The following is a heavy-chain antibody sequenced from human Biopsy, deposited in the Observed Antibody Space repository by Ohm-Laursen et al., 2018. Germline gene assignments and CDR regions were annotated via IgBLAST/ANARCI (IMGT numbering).Heavy chain of an antibody. CDR3: ARDSGILNYGNFKYYHYYGMDV. D-gene: IGHD4-11*01. V-gene: IGHV4-4*07. CDR2: IYPGGST. Sequence: SHTLSLTCNVSGGDINNYYWSWIRQPAGQGLEWIGRIYPGGSTNYNPSLKSRVTMSVDTSKKQLSLRLRSVTAADTAVYYWARDSGILNYGNFKYYHYYGMDVWGQGAKVTVSS. J-gene: IGHJ6*02. CDR1: GGDINNYY.